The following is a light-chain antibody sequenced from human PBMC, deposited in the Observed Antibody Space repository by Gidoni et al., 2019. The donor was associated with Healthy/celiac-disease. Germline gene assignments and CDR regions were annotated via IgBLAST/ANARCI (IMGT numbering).Light chain of an antibody. Sequence: EIVLTQSPATLSLSPGERATHSCRASQSVSSYLAWYQQKPGQAPRLLIYDASNRATGIPARFSGSGSGTDFTLTISSLEPEDFAVYYCQQRSNWPPLTFGGXTKVEIK. J-gene: IGKJ4*01. CDR1: QSVSSY. CDR3: QQRSNWPPLT. V-gene: IGKV3-11*01. CDR2: DAS.